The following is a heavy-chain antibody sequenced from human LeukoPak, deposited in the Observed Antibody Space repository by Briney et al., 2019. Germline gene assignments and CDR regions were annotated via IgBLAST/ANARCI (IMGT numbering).Heavy chain of an antibody. V-gene: IGHV1-46*01. Sequence: ASVKVSCKASGYTFTSYYMHWVRQAPGQGLEWMGIINPSGGSTSYAQKFQGRVTMTRDKSTSTVYMELSSLRSEDTAVYYCARDHPDELSFDYWGQGTLVTVSS. CDR2: INPSGGST. CDR1: GYTFTSYY. J-gene: IGHJ4*02. D-gene: IGHD1-26*01. CDR3: ARDHPDELSFDY.